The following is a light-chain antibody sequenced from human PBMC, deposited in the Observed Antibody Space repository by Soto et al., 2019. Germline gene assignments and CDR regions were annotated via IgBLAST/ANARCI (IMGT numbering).Light chain of an antibody. CDR1: QTISSDY. CDR3: QRYGSSPT. CDR2: GAA. V-gene: IGKV3-20*01. J-gene: IGKJ1*01. Sequence: EILLTQSPGTLSLSPGERATLSCRASQTISSDYLAWYQQKPGQAPRLLIFGAATGAADIPDRFSGSGSGTDFTLSISRLEPEDFAVYYCQRYGSSPTFGQGTKVEIK.